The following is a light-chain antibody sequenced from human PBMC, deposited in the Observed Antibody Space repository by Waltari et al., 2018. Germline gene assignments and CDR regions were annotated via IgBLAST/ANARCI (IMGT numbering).Light chain of an antibody. J-gene: IGLJ3*02. CDR2: GSA. V-gene: IGLV1-40*01. CDR3: QSYDISLSGFWV. Sequence: QSVLTQPPSVSVAPGQRVTVSCTGTNSNIGAGYDVHWYQQFPGTAPKLLNSGSASRPSGVPDRFSGSKSDTSASLAITGLQTEDEADYYCQSYDISLSGFWVFGGGTKLTVL. CDR1: NSNIGAGYD.